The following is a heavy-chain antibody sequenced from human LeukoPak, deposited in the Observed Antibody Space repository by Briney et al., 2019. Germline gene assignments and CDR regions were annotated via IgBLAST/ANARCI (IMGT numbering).Heavy chain of an antibody. J-gene: IGHJ6*03. D-gene: IGHD6-6*01. V-gene: IGHV4-31*03. CDR3: ARGGIPSSPSSYYYYYYMDV. CDR1: GCSISSVGYC. CDR2: IDDSGSN. Sequence: SSETLSLTGTVSGCSISSVGYCWNWLRQHPERGLEWKGYIDDSGSNYYNPSLKSRVTISVDTSKNQFSVRLSSVTAADTDMYYCARGGIPSSPSSYYYYYYMDVWGKGTTVTVS.